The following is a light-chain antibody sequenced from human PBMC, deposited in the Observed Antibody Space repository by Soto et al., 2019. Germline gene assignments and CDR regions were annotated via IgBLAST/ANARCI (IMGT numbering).Light chain of an antibody. CDR2: DAS. Sequence: DIQMTQSPSSLSASVGDRVTITCQASQDISNYLNWYQQKPGKAPKLLIYDASNLETGVPSRFSGPGSGTDFTFTISSLQPEDISTYYCQQYYNLPRTFGQETQLEIK. J-gene: IGKJ2*02. CDR1: QDISNY. V-gene: IGKV1-33*01. CDR3: QQYYNLPRT.